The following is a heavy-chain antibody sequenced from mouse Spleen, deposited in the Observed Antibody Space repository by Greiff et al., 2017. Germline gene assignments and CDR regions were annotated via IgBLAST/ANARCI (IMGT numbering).Heavy chain of an antibody. J-gene: IGHJ2*01. V-gene: IGHV1-63*02. D-gene: IGHD1-1*01. CDR1: GYTFTNYW. CDR3: ARSTYYGY. CDR2: IYPGGGYT. Sequence: VHLVESGAELVRPGTSVKISCKASGYTFTNYWLGWVKQRPGHGLEWIGDIYPGGGYTNYNEKFKGKATLTADTSSSTAYMQLSSLTSEDSAVYFCARSTYYGYWGQGTTLTVSS.